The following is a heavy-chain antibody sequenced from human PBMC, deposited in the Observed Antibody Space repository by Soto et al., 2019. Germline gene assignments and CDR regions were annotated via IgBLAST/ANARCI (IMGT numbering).Heavy chain of an antibody. Sequence: PGGSLRLSCAASGFTFSSYAMSWVRQAPGKGLEWVSAISGSGGSTYYADSVKGRFTISRDNSKNTPYLQMNSLRAEDTAVYYCAKRIYGGKNFDYWGQGTLVTVSS. CDR1: GFTFSSYA. J-gene: IGHJ4*02. V-gene: IGHV3-23*01. CDR2: ISGSGGST. D-gene: IGHD4-17*01. CDR3: AKRIYGGKNFDY.